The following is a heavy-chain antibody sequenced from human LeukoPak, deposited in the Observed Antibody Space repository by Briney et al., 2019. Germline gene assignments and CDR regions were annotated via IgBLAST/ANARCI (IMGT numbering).Heavy chain of an antibody. CDR3: ARDRAGTLGWFPTLDAFDI. D-gene: IGHD3/OR15-3a*01. V-gene: IGHV1-18*01. Sequence: ASVKVSCKASGGTFSSYAISWVRQAPGQGLEWMGWISAYNGNTNYAQKLQGRVTMTTDTSTSTAYMELRSLRSDDTAVYYCARDRAGTLGWFPTLDAFDIWGQGTMVTVSS. CDR2: ISAYNGNT. J-gene: IGHJ3*02. CDR1: GGTFSSYA.